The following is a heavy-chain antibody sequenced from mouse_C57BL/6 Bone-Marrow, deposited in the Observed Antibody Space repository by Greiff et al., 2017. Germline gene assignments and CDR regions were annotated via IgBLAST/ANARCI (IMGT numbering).Heavy chain of an antibody. V-gene: IGHV5-12*01. CDR2: ISNGGGST. CDR1: GFTFSDYY. J-gene: IGHJ4*01. Sequence: EVMLVESGGGLVQPGGSLKLSCAASGFTFSDYYMSWVRQTPEKRLEWVAYISNGGGSTYYPDTVKGRFTISRDNAKNTLYRHMSRLKSEDTAMYYCARQEYAIDYWGQGTSVTVSS. CDR3: ARQEYAIDY.